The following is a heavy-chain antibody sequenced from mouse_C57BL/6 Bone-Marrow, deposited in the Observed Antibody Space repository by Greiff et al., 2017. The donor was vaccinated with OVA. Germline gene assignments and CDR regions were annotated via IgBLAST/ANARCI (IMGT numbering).Heavy chain of an antibody. CDR2: ILPSIGRT. D-gene: IGHD1-1*01. Sequence: QVQLKQSGSELRSPGSSVKLSCKDFDSEVFPIAYMSWVRQKPGHGFEWIGGILPSIGRTIYGEKFEDKATLDADTLSNTAYLELNSLTSEDSAIYYCARGRGNYYGRYFDVWGTGTTVTVSS. J-gene: IGHJ1*03. CDR3: ARGRGNYYGRYFDV. CDR1: DSEVFPIAY. V-gene: IGHV15-2*01.